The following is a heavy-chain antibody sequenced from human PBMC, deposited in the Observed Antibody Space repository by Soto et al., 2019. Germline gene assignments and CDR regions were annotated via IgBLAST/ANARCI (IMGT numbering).Heavy chain of an antibody. CDR2: IYYSGNT. D-gene: IGHD2-2*01. V-gene: IGHV4-39*01. J-gene: IGHJ6*02. Sequence: KPSETLSLTCTVSGGSITSSNYHWGWSRQPPGKGLEWIGTIYYSGNTYYNPSLKSRVTMSIDTSKNQFSLKLSSVTAADTAVYYCARAPYIVVVPAANRARDYYYGMDVWGQGTTVTVSS. CDR3: ARAPYIVVVPAANRARDYYYGMDV. CDR1: GGSITSSNYH.